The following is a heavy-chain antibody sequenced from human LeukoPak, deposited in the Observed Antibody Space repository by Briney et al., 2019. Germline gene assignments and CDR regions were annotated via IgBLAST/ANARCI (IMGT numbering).Heavy chain of an antibody. D-gene: IGHD5/OR15-5a*01. CDR3: ARDSNPSDRQVFYDAFDV. CDR2: IRYDGSNK. V-gene: IGHV3-30*02. Sequence: PGGSLRLSCAASGFTFSSYDIHWVRQAPGKGLEWVAFIRYDGSNKYYADSVRGRFTISRGNSKNTLYLQMNSLRPEDTAVYFCARDSNPSDRQVFYDAFDVWGQGTMVTVSS. J-gene: IGHJ3*01. CDR1: GFTFSSYD.